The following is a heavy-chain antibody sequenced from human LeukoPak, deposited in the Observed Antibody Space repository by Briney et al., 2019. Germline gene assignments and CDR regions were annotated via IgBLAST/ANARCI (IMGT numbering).Heavy chain of an antibody. CDR3: AHTGERPGEDFDY. D-gene: IGHD1-1*01. CDR1: GFSPGTSGGG. Sequence: SGPTLLQPPPTLTLTFSFSGFSPGTSGGGVGWIRQPPVKALEWLPLINSNDKKHYKSSLNTRLTITNDTSKYQVVLTMTNMDPVDTSTYFCAHTGERPGEDFDYWGQGTLVTVSS. CDR2: INSNDKK. V-gene: IGHV2-5*01. J-gene: IGHJ4*02.